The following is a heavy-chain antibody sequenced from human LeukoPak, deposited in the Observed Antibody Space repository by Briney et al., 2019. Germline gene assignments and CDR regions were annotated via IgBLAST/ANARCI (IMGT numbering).Heavy chain of an antibody. V-gene: IGHV4-34*01. CDR2: IIHSGST. CDR1: GGSFSDYY. D-gene: IGHD2-2*01. Sequence: SETLSLTCDVFGGSFSDYYWSWIRQPPGKGLEWIGEIIHSGSTNCNPSLKSRVTISVDRSMNQFSLKLSSVTAADTAVYYCARGRPNRGGYLGWDIVGVPAGIRAPKSDYNWFDPWGQGTLVTVSS. J-gene: IGHJ5*02. CDR3: ARGRPNRGGYLGWDIVGVPAGIRAPKSDYNWFDP.